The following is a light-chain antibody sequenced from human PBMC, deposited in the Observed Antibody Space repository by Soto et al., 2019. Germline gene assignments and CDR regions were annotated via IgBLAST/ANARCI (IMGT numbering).Light chain of an antibody. V-gene: IGKV4-1*01. CDR2: WAS. CDR3: QQYLAIPRT. CDR1: QSVIYSANNKNC. J-gene: IGKJ1*01. Sequence: IVMTQSPDSLAVSLGERATINCKSSQSVIYSANNKNCLAWYQQKPGQPPKLLIYWASTRESGVPDRFSGSGSGTDFTLTISSLQAEDVAVYYCQQYLAIPRTFGQGTKVDSK.